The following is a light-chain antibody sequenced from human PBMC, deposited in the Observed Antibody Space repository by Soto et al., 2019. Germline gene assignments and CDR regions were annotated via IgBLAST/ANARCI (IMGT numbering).Light chain of an antibody. V-gene: IGLV2-14*01. CDR1: SSDVGAYKY. J-gene: IGLJ1*01. Sequence: QSALTQPASVSGSPGQSITISCTGTSSDVGAYKYVSWYQQHPGKAPKVMIYEVSNRPSGVSNRFSGSKSGNTASLTISGLQAEDESDYFCSSYSSSSTLSVFGTATKVTVL. CDR2: EVS. CDR3: SSYSSSSTLSV.